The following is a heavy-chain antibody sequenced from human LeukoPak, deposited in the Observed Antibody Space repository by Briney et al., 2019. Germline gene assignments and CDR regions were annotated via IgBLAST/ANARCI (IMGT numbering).Heavy chain of an antibody. CDR3: ARDPESNSFDL. CDR2: IDQGGSVR. CDR1: GFSFSTYW. V-gene: IGHV3-7*01. J-gene: IGHJ4*02. D-gene: IGHD4/OR15-4a*01. Sequence: GGSLRLSCAASGFSFSTYWMSWVRQTPEKGLEFVANIDQGGSVRNYMDSLKGRCTISRDNAKKSLYLEINSLSADDTAVYYCARDPESNSFDLWGRGALVTVSS.